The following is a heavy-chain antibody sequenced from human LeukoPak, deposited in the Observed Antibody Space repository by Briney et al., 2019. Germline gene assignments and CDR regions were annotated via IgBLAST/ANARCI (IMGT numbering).Heavy chain of an antibody. Sequence: PSETLSLTCTVSGGSISSYYWSWIRQPPGKGLEWIGHIFYTGSTNCNPSLKSRVTISVDTSKNQFSLKLSSVTAADTAVYYCARAGYYDFWSGYYTFDYWGQGTLVTVSS. D-gene: IGHD3-3*01. CDR1: GGSISSYY. CDR2: IFYTGST. CDR3: ARAGYYDFWSGYYTFDY. V-gene: IGHV4-59*01. J-gene: IGHJ4*02.